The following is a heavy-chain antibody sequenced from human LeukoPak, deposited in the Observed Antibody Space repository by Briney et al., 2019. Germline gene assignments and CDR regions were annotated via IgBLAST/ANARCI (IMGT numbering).Heavy chain of an antibody. CDR1: GYRFTRYY. CDR2: INASGGST. D-gene: IGHD6-13*01. J-gene: IGHJ5*02. Sequence: ASVKVSCKASGYRFTRYYMHWVRQAPGQGLEWMGIINASGGSTTYAQKFQGRVTMTRDTSTSTVYMELSSLRSEDTAVYYCARDLIAAAGTTWFDPWGQGTLVTVSS. V-gene: IGHV1-46*01. CDR3: ARDLIAAAGTTWFDP.